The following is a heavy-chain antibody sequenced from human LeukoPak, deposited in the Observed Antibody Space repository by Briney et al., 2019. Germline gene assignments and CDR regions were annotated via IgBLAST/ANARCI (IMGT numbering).Heavy chain of an antibody. CDR3: ARGTPTTRDFDS. CDR2: ISGSSEYI. D-gene: IGHD4-11*01. Sequence: GGSLRLSCAASGFTFSNYNMNWVRQAPGKGLEWVSFISGSSEYIYYADSVRGRFTISRDNAKNSLYLQMNSLRAEDTAVYYCARGTPTTRDFDSWGQGTLVTVSS. J-gene: IGHJ4*02. V-gene: IGHV3-21*01. CDR1: GFTFSNYN.